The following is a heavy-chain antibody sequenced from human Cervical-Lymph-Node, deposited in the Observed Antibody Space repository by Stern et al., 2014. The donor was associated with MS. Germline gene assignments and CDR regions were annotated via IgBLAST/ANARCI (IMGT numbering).Heavy chain of an antibody. CDR3: ARGRGGNYRYYFDY. D-gene: IGHD4-23*01. J-gene: IGHJ4*02. V-gene: IGHV3-21*01. Sequence: LQLVESGGGLVKPGGSLRLSCAASGFTFSSYSMNWVRQAPGKGLERVASVSSGGSYIYYADSLQGRFPISRDNAQSSLNVHMNSLRAEDTAVYYCARGRGGNYRYYFDYWGQGTLVTVSS. CDR1: GFTFSSYS. CDR2: VSSGGSYI.